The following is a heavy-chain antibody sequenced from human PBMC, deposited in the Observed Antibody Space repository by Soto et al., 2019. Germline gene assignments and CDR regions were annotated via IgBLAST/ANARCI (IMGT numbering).Heavy chain of an antibody. CDR2: IKSKTDGGTT. Sequence: EVQLVESGGGLVKPGGSLRLSCAASGFTFSNAWMSWVRQAPGKGLEWVGRIKSKTDGGTTDYAAPVKGRFTISRDDSNNTLYLQMNSLKSEDPAVYYCTTGIPGALTGLTLYYYYMYVWGKGTTVTVSS. J-gene: IGHJ6*03. V-gene: IGHV3-15*01. CDR3: TTGIPGALTGLTLYYYYMYV. D-gene: IGHD3-9*01. CDR1: GFTFSNAW.